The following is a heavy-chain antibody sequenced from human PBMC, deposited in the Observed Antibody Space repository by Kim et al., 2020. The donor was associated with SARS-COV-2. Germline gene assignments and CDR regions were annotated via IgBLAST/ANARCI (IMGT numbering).Heavy chain of an antibody. Sequence: SETLSLTCTVSGGSISSYYWSWIRQPPGKGLEWIGYIYYSGSTNYNPSLKSRVTISVDTSKNQFSLKLSSVTAADTAVYYCARRPGGWFDPWGQGTLVTVSS. CDR2: IYYSGST. J-gene: IGHJ5*02. V-gene: IGHV4-59*08. CDR3: ARRPGGWFDP. CDR1: GGSISSYY.